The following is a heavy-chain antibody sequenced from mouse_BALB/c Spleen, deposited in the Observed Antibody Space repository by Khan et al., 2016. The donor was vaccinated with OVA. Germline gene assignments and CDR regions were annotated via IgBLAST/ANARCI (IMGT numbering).Heavy chain of an antibody. CDR1: GYSLPSDYA. CDR2: ISSTGST. V-gene: IGHV3-2*02. D-gene: IGHD2-2*01. Sequence: EVQLQESGPGLVKPSQSLSLTCTVTGYSLPSDYAWNWIRQFPGNKLAWMGSISSTGSTGYYPSLKSRISITRDKSTNKFFLQLKSVTTEDTATYYCARSLYYGYGYALDYWGRGTSVTVSS. J-gene: IGHJ4*01. CDR3: ARSLYYGYGYALDY.